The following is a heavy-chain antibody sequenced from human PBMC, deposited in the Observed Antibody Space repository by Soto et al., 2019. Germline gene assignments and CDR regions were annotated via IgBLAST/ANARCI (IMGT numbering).Heavy chain of an antibody. CDR1: GFTFSSYG. CDR3: ARGPSYYYDSSDHGAFDI. D-gene: IGHD3-22*01. CDR2: IWYDGSNK. J-gene: IGHJ3*02. V-gene: IGHV3-33*01. Sequence: QVQLVESGGGVVQPGRSLRLSCAASGFTFSSYGMRWVRQAPGKGLEWVAVIWYDGSNKYYADSVKGRFTISRDNSKNTLYLQMNSLRAEDTAVYYCARGPSYYYDSSDHGAFDIWGQGTMVTVSS.